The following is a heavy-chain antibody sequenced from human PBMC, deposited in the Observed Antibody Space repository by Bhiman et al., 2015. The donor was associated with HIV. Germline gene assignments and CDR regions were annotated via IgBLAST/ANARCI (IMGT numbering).Heavy chain of an antibody. J-gene: IGHJ4*02. CDR2: ISTTGSTI. D-gene: IGHD2/OR15-2a*01. CDR3: LLPTTYY. CDR1: GFSFNDYE. V-gene: IGHV3-48*03. Sequence: EVHLVESGGGLVRPGGSLRLSCAASGFSFNDYEMNWVRQAPGKGLEWVSYISTTGSTIYYADSVKGRFTISRDNAKNSLYLQMNSLRAEDTAVTATLLPTTYYWGQGTLVTVSS.